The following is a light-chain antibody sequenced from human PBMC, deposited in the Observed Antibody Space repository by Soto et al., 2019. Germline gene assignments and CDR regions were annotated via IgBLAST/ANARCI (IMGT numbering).Light chain of an antibody. Sequence: QAVVTQEPSLTVSPGGTVTLTCGSSTGAVTSGHYPYWFQQKPGQAPRTLIYDTSNTHSWTPARFSGSLLGGKAALTLSGAHPEDGVEYCCVLSHSGARAWVFGGGTKLTVL. J-gene: IGLJ3*02. V-gene: IGLV7-46*01. CDR1: TGAVTSGHY. CDR3: VLSHSGARAWV. CDR2: DTS.